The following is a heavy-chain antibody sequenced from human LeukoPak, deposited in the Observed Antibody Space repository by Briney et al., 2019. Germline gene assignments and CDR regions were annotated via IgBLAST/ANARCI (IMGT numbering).Heavy chain of an antibody. CDR3: ARDSLQYYYDSRFNWFDP. D-gene: IGHD3-22*01. CDR1: GGSISSSSYY. Sequence: SETLSLTCTVSGGSISSSSYYWGWIRQPPGKGLEWIGSIYYSGSTYYNPSLKSRVTISADTSKNQFSLKLNSVTAADTAVYYCARDSLQYYYDSRFNWFDPWGQGTLVTVSS. CDR2: IYYSGST. J-gene: IGHJ5*02. V-gene: IGHV4-39*07.